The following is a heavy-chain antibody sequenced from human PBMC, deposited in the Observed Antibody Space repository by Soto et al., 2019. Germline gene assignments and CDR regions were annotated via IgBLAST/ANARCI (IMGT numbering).Heavy chain of an antibody. CDR2: IYHSGGA. V-gene: IGHV4-59*01. CDR3: ARGPGYSTT. D-gene: IGHD2-2*01. J-gene: IGHJ5*02. Sequence: KTSETLSLTCTVSGGSINSLYWSWIRQPPGKGLEWIGYIYHSGGAHYNPSLESRVTISVDTSKTQFYLKLTSVTAADTAVYYCARGPGYSTTWGRGILVTVSS. CDR1: GGSINSLY.